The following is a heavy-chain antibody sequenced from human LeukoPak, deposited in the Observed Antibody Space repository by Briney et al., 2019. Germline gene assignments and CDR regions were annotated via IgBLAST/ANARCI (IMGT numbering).Heavy chain of an antibody. Sequence: ASVKVSYKAFGYTFNSNYMHWVRQASGQGPGWMGVISPSGSSTTYAQKFQGRVTLTRDMSTSTDYLELSSLRSEDTAVYYCARDNSVRDEAWWFNPWGQGTLVTVSS. CDR3: ARDNSVRDEAWWFNP. CDR1: GYTFNSNY. V-gene: IGHV1-46*02. D-gene: IGHD5-24*01. J-gene: IGHJ5*02. CDR2: ISPSGSST.